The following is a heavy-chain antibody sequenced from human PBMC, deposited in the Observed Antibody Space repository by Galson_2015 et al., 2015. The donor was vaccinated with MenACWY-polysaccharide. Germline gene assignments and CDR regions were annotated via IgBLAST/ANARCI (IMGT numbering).Heavy chain of an antibody. CDR1: GYKFTSYD. CDR3: ARIIARKYTFADS. Sequence: SVKVSCKASGYKFTSYDINWVRQATGQGLEWMGWMNPNSGNTGYAQKFQGRVTMTSNSAIMTAYMELSSLRPEDTAVYYCARIIARKYTFADSWGQGTLVTVSS. CDR2: MNPNSGNT. V-gene: IGHV1-8*01. J-gene: IGHJ4*02. D-gene: IGHD2-21*01.